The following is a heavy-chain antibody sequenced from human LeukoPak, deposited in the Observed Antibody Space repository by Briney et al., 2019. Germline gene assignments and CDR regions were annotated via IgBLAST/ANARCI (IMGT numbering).Heavy chain of an antibody. CDR3: ASDGSYDYVWGSYRQNWFDP. J-gene: IGHJ5*02. Sequence: GGSLRLSCAASGFTFSSYSMNWVRQAPGKGLEWVSSMVSSGSYIYYADSVKGRFTISRDNAKNSLYLQMNSLRAEDTAVYYCASDGSYDYVWGSYRQNWFDPWGQGTLVTVSS. D-gene: IGHD3-16*02. V-gene: IGHV3-21*01. CDR1: GFTFSSYS. CDR2: MVSSGSYI.